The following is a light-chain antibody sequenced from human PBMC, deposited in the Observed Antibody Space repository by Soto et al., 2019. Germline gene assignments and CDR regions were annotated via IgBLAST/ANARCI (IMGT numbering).Light chain of an antibody. CDR2: EVT. CDR3: SSYAGSNIFYV. V-gene: IGLV2-8*01. J-gene: IGLJ1*01. CDR1: SSDVGGYNY. Sequence: QSALTQPPSASGSPGQSVTISCTGTSSDVGGYNYVSWYQQQPGKAPKLIIYEVTKRPSGVPARFSGSKSGNTASLTVSGLQAEDEADYYCSSYAGSNIFYVFGTGTKLTV.